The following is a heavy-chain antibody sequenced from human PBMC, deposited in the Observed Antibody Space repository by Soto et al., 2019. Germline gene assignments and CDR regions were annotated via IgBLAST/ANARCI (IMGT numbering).Heavy chain of an antibody. CDR2: INQDERRK. CDR3: ATRHFAFQI. J-gene: IGHJ3*02. V-gene: IGHV3-7*03. CDR1: GFTFRSSW. Sequence: GGSLRLSCAASGFTFRSSWMSWVRQPPGKGLEWVANINQDERRKYYADSVKGRFSISRDNAENSVYLQMNSLRAEDTAIYYCATRHFAFQISGQGTMVTVSS.